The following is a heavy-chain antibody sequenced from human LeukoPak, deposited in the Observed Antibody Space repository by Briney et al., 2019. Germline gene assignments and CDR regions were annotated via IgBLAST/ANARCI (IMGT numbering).Heavy chain of an antibody. CDR3: ARGQGEPYTYYYDSSGYYFDY. CDR1: GFTFDDYA. CDR2: ISWNSGSI. J-gene: IGHJ4*02. D-gene: IGHD3-22*01. V-gene: IGHV3-9*01. Sequence: PSGGSLRLSCAASGFTFDDYAMHWVRQAPGKGLEWVSGISWNSGSIGYADSVKGRFTISRDNAKNSLYLQMNSLRAEDTAVYYCARGQGEPYTYYYDSSGYYFDYWGQGTLVTVSS.